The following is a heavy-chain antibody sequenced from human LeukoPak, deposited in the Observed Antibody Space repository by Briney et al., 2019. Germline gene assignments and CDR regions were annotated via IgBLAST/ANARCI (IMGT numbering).Heavy chain of an antibody. CDR1: GFTFSSYA. CDR3: ARSTVRGAFDY. V-gene: IGHV3-23*01. CDR2: ISGSGGST. D-gene: IGHD3-10*01. J-gene: IGHJ4*02. Sequence: GGSLRLSCAASGFTFSSYAMSWVRQAPGKGLEWVSAISGSGGSTYYADSVKGRFTISRDNSKNTLYLQMHSLGVEDTAVYYCARSTVRGAFDYWGQGTLVTVSS.